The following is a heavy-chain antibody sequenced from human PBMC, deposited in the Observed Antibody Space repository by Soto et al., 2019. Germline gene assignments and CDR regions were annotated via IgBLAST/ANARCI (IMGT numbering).Heavy chain of an antibody. D-gene: IGHD4-17*01. CDR3: ARELDYGGRANWFDP. Sequence: SEPMSLTCTVSGGSISNYYWGWIRKPPGKGLEWIGTIYYSGSTYYNPSLKSRVTVSVDTSKNQFSLKLSSVTAADTAVYYCARELDYGGRANWFDPWGQGTLVTVSS. CDR2: IYYSGST. CDR1: GGSISNYY. V-gene: IGHV4-39*02. J-gene: IGHJ5*02.